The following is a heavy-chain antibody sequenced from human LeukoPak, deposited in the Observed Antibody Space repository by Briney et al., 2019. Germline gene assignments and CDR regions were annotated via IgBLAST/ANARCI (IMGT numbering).Heavy chain of an antibody. Sequence: KPSETLSLTCTVSGGSISSSSYYWGWIRQPPGKGLEWIGSIYYSGSTYYNPSLKSRVTISVDTSKNQFSLKLSSVTAADTAVYYCARGTIYYGSGRGGDYWGQGTLVTVSS. V-gene: IGHV4-39*07. CDR1: GGSISSSSYY. J-gene: IGHJ4*02. CDR3: ARGTIYYGSGRGGDY. D-gene: IGHD3-10*01. CDR2: IYYSGST.